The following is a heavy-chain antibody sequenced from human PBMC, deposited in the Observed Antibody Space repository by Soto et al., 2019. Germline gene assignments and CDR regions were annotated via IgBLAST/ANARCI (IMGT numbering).Heavy chain of an antibody. CDR3: GTQGYSSGWYY. V-gene: IGHV4-39*01. CDR1: GGSISSIRYY. D-gene: IGHD6-19*01. Sequence: PSETLSLTCNVSGGSISSIRYYWGWIRQPPGKGLEWIGSIYYSGSTYYNPSLKSRVTISVDASKNQFSLKLSSVTSEDTAVYCCGTQGYSSGWYYWCQGTLVTVS. CDR2: IYYSGST. J-gene: IGHJ4*02.